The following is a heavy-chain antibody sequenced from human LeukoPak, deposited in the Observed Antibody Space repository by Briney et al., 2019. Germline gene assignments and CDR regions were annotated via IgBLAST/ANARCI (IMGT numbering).Heavy chain of an antibody. Sequence: PGGSLRRSGAASGFTFRSYSMNWVGQAPGKGWEWVSYITSGSSPIYYADSVKGRFTISRDNAKNSLYLQMNSLRDEDTAVYYCARRAYGDDSFDYWGQGTLVTVSS. CDR1: GFTFRSYS. CDR2: ITSGSSPI. CDR3: ARRAYGDDSFDY. J-gene: IGHJ4*02. V-gene: IGHV3-48*02. D-gene: IGHD4-17*01.